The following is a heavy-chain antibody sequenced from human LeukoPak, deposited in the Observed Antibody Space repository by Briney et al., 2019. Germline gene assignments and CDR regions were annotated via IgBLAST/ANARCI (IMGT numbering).Heavy chain of an antibody. J-gene: IGHJ6*02. CDR3: TTGRDIVATMDSVYYHGMDV. CDR1: GFTFSNAW. D-gene: IGHD5-12*01. V-gene: IGHV3-15*01. Sequence: GRSLRLSCAASGFTFSNAWMSWVRQAPGKGLEWVGRIKSKTDGGTTDYAAPVKGRFTISRDDSKNTLYLQMNSLKTEDTAVYYCTTGRDIVATMDSVYYHGMDVWGQGTTVTVSS. CDR2: IKSKTDGGTT.